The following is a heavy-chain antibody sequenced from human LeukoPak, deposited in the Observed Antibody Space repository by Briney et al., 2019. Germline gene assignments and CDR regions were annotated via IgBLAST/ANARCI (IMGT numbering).Heavy chain of an antibody. V-gene: IGHV3-30*04. J-gene: IGHJ6*03. CDR3: RGTIVVVPAASYHYYYMDV. CDR1: GFTFSSYA. CDR2: ISYDGSNK. Sequence: PGRSLRLSCAASGFTFSSYAMHWVRQAPGKGLEWVAVISYDGSNKYYADSVKGRFTISRDNSKNTLYLQMNSLRAEDTAVYYCRGTIVVVPAASYHYYYMDVWGKGTTVTVSS. D-gene: IGHD2-2*01.